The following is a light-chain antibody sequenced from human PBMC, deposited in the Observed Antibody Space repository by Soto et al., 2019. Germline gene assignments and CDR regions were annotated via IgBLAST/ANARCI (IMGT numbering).Light chain of an antibody. CDR2: GAS. J-gene: IGKJ4*01. Sequence: IVLTQSPGTLSLSPGERATLSCRASQSVTSSYLAWYQQKPGQAPMLLIYGASSRATGIPDRFSVSWSGTDFTLTISRLEPEDFAVYYCQQYGSSPPLSFGGGTKVEIK. CDR3: QQYGSSPPLS. V-gene: IGKV3-20*01. CDR1: QSVTSSY.